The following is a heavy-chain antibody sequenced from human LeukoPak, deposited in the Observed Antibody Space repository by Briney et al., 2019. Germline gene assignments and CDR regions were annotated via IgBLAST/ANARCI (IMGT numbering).Heavy chain of an antibody. J-gene: IGHJ4*02. CDR3: ARLSLRVGATIDYYFDY. Sequence: ASVNVSCKASGYTFTGYYMHWVRQAPGQGLEWMGWINPNSGGTNYAQKFQGRVTMTRDTSISTAYMELSRLRSDDTAVYYCARLSLRVGATIDYYFDYWGQGTLVTVSS. D-gene: IGHD1-26*01. V-gene: IGHV1-2*02. CDR1: GYTFTGYY. CDR2: INPNSGGT.